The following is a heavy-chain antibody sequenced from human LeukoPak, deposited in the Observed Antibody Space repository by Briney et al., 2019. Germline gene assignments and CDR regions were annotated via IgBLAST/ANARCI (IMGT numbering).Heavy chain of an antibody. V-gene: IGHV4-61*02. CDR1: GGSISSGSYY. Sequence: SETLSLTCTVSGGSISSGSYYWSWIRQPAGKGLEWIGRIYTSGSTNYNPSLKSRVTISVDTSKNQFSLKLSSVTAADTAVYYCARDFYYYGSGSRTRRAYNWFDPWGQGTLVAVSS. CDR3: ARDFYYYGSGSRTRRAYNWFDP. J-gene: IGHJ5*02. D-gene: IGHD3-10*01. CDR2: IYTSGST.